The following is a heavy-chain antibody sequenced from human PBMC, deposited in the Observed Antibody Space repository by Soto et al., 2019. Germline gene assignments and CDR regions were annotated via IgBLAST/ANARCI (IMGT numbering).Heavy chain of an antibody. D-gene: IGHD6-13*01. Sequence: ASVKVSCKASGYTFTSYAMHWVRQAPGQRLEWMGWINAGNGNTKYSQKFQGRVTITRDTSASTAYMELSSLRSEDTAVYYCAASSAGTYYYGMDVWGQGTTVTVS. CDR1: GYTFTSYA. CDR3: AASSAGTYYYGMDV. J-gene: IGHJ6*02. CDR2: INAGNGNT. V-gene: IGHV1-3*01.